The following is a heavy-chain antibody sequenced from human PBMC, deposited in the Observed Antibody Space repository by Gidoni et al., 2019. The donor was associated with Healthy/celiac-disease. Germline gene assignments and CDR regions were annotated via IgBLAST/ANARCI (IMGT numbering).Heavy chain of an antibody. Sequence: QLQLQESGPGMVKPSETLSLTCTVSGGSISSSSYYWGWIRQPPGKGLEWIGSIYYSGSTYYNPSLKSRVTISVDTSKNQFSLKLSSVTAADTAVYYCARQERLGDYETNWFDPLGPGNPGHRLL. J-gene: IGHJ5*02. CDR1: GGSISSSSYY. V-gene: IGHV4-39*01. D-gene: IGHD4-17*01. CDR2: IYYSGST. CDR3: ARQERLGDYETNWFDP.